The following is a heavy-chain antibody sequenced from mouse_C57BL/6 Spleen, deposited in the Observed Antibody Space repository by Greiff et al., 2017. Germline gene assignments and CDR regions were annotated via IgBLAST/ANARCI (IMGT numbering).Heavy chain of an antibody. CDR1: GYSFTSGYY. V-gene: IGHV3-6*01. D-gene: IGHD1-1*01. CDR3: ARGGCYGSSYWFAY. J-gene: IGHJ3*01. CDR2: ISYDGSN. Sequence: EVQLVESGPGLVKPSPSLSLSCSATGYSFTSGYYWNWIRQFPGNNLEWMGYISYDGSNNYNPSLKNRISITRDTSKNQFFLKLNSVTTEDTATYYCARGGCYGSSYWFAYWGQGTLVTVSA.